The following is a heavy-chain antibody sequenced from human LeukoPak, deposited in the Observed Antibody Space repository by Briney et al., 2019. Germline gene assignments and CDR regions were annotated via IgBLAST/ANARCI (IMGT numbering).Heavy chain of an antibody. CDR1: GFSFSNYV. D-gene: IGHD3-16*01. Sequence: GGSLRLSCAASGFSFSNYVMTWVRQAPGKGLEWVSMISGSGESTTYAGSVKGRFTVSRDNSQNTLYLQMDSLRGDDTALYYCAKDVWGPTAMKNNWFDPWGQGTLVTVS. V-gene: IGHV3-23*01. CDR2: ISGSGEST. J-gene: IGHJ5*02. CDR3: AKDVWGPTAMKNNWFDP.